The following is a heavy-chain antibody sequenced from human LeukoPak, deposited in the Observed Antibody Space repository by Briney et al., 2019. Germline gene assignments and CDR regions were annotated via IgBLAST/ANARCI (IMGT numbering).Heavy chain of an antibody. Sequence: PGGSLRLSCTASGFTISNSWMTWLRQAPGKGLEWVSAISGSGGSTYYADSVKGRFTISRDNSKNTLYLQMNSLRAEDTAVYYCAKDRRELLLPHFDYWGQGTLVTVSS. CDR2: ISGSGGST. CDR1: GFTISNSW. J-gene: IGHJ4*02. D-gene: IGHD1-26*01. V-gene: IGHV3-23*01. CDR3: AKDRRELLLPHFDY.